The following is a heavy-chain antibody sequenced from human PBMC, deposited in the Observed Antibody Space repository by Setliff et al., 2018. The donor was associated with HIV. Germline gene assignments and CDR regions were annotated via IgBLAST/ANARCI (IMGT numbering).Heavy chain of an antibody. CDR3: ARDEIGV. J-gene: IGHJ6*04. CDR1: GGSISSSNW. Sequence: PSETLSLTCAVSGGSISSSNWWSWVRQHPGKGLEWIGYIVYSGRTYYNPSPKSRVSISVDASKNQFSLRLSSVTAADTAVYYCARDEIGVWGKGTTVTVSS. CDR2: IVYSGRT. V-gene: IGHV4-31*11.